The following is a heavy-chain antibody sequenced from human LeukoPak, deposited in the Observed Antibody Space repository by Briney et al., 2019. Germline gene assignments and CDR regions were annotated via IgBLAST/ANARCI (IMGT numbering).Heavy chain of an antibody. J-gene: IGHJ4*02. CDR2: VYTSGSA. V-gene: IGHV4-4*07. CDR1: GGSISNYY. Sequence: SETLSLTCTVSGGSISNYYWSWIRQPAGKGLEWIGRVYTSGSANYNPSLKRRVTMSVDTSKNQFSLRLTSLTAAAPAVYYCGGGELLLFWGQGTLVTVSS. D-gene: IGHD3-10*01. CDR3: GGGELLLF.